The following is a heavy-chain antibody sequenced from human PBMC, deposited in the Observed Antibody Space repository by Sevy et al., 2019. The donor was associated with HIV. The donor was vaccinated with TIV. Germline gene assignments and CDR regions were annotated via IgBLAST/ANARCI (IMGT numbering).Heavy chain of an antibody. J-gene: IGHJ4*02. D-gene: IGHD6-19*01. Sequence: GGSLRLSCAASGFTFSGYAMSWVRQAPGKGLEWVSAISGSGGSTYYADSVKGRFTISRDNSKNTLYLQMNSLRAEDTAVYYCAKPEDESSQWPSDYWGQGTLVTVSS. CDR2: ISGSGGST. V-gene: IGHV3-23*01. CDR1: GFTFSGYA. CDR3: AKPEDESSQWPSDY.